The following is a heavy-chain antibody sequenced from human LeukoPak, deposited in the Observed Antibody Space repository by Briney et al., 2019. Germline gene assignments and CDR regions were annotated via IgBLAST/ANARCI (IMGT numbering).Heavy chain of an antibody. CDR3: ARAEGRAATGLDS. CDR2: IYYSGST. J-gene: IGHJ4*02. D-gene: IGHD6-13*01. V-gene: IGHV4-59*01. Sequence: SETLSLTCCVSGGSIISYYWSWIRQPPGKGLELIGYIYYSGSTNYNPSLKSRVTISVDTSKNQFSLRLTSVTAADTAVYYCARAEGRAATGLDSWGQGTLVTVSS. CDR1: GGSIISYY.